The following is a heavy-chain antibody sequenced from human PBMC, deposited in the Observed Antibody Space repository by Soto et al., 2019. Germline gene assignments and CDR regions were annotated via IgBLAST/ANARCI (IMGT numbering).Heavy chain of an antibody. CDR1: GFTFDDYA. Sequence: GGSLRLSCAASGFTFDDYAMHWVRQAPGKGLEWVSGISWNSGSIGYADSVKGRFTISRDNAKNSLYLQMYSLRAEDTALYYCAKDQKRRYYYGSGSYSAPDYWGQGTLVTVSS. V-gene: IGHV3-9*01. CDR3: AKDQKRRYYYGSGSYSAPDY. CDR2: ISWNSGSI. D-gene: IGHD3-10*01. J-gene: IGHJ4*02.